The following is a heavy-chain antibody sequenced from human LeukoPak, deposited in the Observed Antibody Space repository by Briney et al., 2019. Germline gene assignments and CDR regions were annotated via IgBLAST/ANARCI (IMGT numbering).Heavy chain of an antibody. V-gene: IGHV1-2*02. D-gene: IGHD6-6*01. CDR3: ARVRRSSSSSPFGWFDP. J-gene: IGHJ5*02. Sequence: ASVKVSCKASEYTFTACYIHWLRQAPGQGLEWMGWINPNSGGTNSAQQFQGRVTMTRDTSISTAYMELSSLRSDDTAVYYCARVRRSSSSSPFGWFDPWGQGTLVTVSS. CDR1: EYTFTACY. CDR2: INPNSGGT.